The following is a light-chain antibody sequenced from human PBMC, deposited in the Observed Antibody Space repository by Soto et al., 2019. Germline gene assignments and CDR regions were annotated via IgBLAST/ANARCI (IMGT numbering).Light chain of an antibody. CDR3: QSYDRSLSWV. CDR1: SSNVGAGYD. V-gene: IGLV1-40*01. CDR2: GNS. J-gene: IGLJ3*02. Sequence: QSVLTQPPSVSGAPGQRVTISCTGSSSNVGAGYDVHWYQQLPDTAPKLLIYGNSNRPSGVPDRFSGSKSGTSASLAITGLQAEDEADYHCQSYDRSLSWVFGGGTKLTVL.